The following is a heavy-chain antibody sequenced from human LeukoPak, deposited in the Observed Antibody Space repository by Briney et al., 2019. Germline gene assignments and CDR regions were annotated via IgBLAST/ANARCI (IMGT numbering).Heavy chain of an antibody. CDR1: GGTFSSYT. D-gene: IGHD6-13*01. CDR3: ARDSSSWYGRTLDRMDV. CDR2: IIPILGIA. J-gene: IGHJ6*02. Sequence: ASVTVSCKASGGTFSSYTISWVRQAPGQGLEWMGRIIPILGIANYAQKFQGRVTITADKSTSTAYMELSSLRSEDTAVYYCARDSSSWYGRTLDRMDVWGQGTTVTVSS. V-gene: IGHV1-69*02.